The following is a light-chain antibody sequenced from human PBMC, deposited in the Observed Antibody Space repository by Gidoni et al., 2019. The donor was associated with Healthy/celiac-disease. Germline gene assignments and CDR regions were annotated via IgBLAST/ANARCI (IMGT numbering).Light chain of an antibody. CDR2: KDS. CDR1: ALPKQY. J-gene: IGLJ2*01. Sequence: SYELTQPPSVSVSPGQTARITCSVDALPKQYAYWYQQKPGQAPVLGIYKDSERPSGIPERFSGSSSGTTVTLTISGVQAEDEADYYCQSADSSGTYEVFGGGTKLTVL. V-gene: IGLV3-25*03. CDR3: QSADSSGTYEV.